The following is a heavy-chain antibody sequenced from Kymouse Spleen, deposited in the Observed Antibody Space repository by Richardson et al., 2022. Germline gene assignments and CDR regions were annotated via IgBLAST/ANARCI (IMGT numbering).Heavy chain of an antibody. CDR2: ISYDGSNK. Sequence: QVQLVESGGGVVQPGRSLRLSCAASGFTFSSYGMHWVRQAPGKGLEWVAVISYDGSNKYYADSVKGRFTISRDNSKNTLYLQMNSLRAEDTAVYYCAKEGVLRYFDWLSYYYYYGMDVWGQGTTVTVSS. D-gene: IGHD3-9*01. CDR3: AKEGVLRYFDWLSYYYYYGMDV. CDR1: GFTFSSYG. V-gene: IGHV3-30*18. J-gene: IGHJ6*02.